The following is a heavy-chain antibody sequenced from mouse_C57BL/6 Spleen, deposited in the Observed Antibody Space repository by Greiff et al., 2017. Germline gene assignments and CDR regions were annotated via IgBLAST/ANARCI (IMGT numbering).Heavy chain of an antibody. V-gene: IGHV7-3*01. Sequence: DVQLVESGGGLVQPGGSLSLSCAASGFTFTDYYMSWVRQPPGKALEWLGFIRNKANGYTTEYSASVKGRFTISRDNSQSILYLQMNALRAEDSATYYCARYMMVTTLFDYWGQGTTLTVSS. CDR1: GFTFTDYY. J-gene: IGHJ2*01. CDR2: IRNKANGYTT. CDR3: ARYMMVTTLFDY. D-gene: IGHD2-2*01.